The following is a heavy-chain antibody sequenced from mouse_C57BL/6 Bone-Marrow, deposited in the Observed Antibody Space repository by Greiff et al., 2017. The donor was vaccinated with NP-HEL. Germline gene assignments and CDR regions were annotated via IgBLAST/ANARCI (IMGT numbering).Heavy chain of an antibody. J-gene: IGHJ3*01. CDR2: IYPGSGNT. CDR3: ERGGDAFAY. D-gene: IGHD3-3*01. V-gene: IGHV1-66*01. CDR1: GYSFTSYY. Sequence: QVQLKQSGPELVKPGASVKISCKASGYSFTSYYIHWVKQRPGQGLEWIGWIYPGSGNTKYNEKFKGKATLTADTSSSTAYMQLSSLTSEDSGVYSWERGGDAFAYWGKGALVTVSA.